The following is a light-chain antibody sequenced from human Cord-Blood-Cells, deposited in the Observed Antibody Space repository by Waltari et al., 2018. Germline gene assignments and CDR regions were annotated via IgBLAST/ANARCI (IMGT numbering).Light chain of an antibody. CDR3: SSYTSSSTWV. CDR1: SSDVGGYNY. CDR2: GVS. Sequence: QSALTQPASVSGSPGQSITISCTGTSSDVGGYNYVSWYQQHPCKAPKLMIYGVSNRPSGFSNRFPGSESGNTASRTISGLQAEDEADYYCSSYTSSSTWVFGGGTKLTVL. V-gene: IGLV2-14*01. J-gene: IGLJ3*02.